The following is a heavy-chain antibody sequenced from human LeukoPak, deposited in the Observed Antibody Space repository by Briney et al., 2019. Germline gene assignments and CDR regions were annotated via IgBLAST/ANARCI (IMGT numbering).Heavy chain of an antibody. CDR1: GFTFSNYY. J-gene: IGHJ3*01. CDR3: ARDWYYAFDF. V-gene: IGHV3-15*07. D-gene: IGHD2-21*02. CDR2: IRSKRDGGTT. Sequence: PGGSLRLSCAASGFTFSNYYMHWVRQAPGKGLEWVARIRSKRDGGTTDYAAPVKGRFTIPRDDSKNTMYLQMNSLKAEDTAVYYCARDWYYAFDFWGQGTMVTVSS.